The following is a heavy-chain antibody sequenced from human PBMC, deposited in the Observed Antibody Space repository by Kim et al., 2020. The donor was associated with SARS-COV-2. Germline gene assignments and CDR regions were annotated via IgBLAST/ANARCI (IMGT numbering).Heavy chain of an antibody. D-gene: IGHD6-19*01. CDR1: GFTVNNFA. V-gene: IGHV3-23*01. CDR3: AKAQPLRSGWYVFED. Sequence: GGSLRLSCGASGFTVNNFAMSWVRQAPGKGLEWVSTDPGGGGRTFYADSVKGRFTISRDNSKNTVFLQMNSVRAEDTAVYYCAKAQPLRSGWYVFEDWGQGTLVTVYS. J-gene: IGHJ4*02. CDR2: DPGGGGRT.